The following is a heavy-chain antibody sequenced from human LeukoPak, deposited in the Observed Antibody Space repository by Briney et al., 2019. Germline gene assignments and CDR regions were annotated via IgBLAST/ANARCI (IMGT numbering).Heavy chain of an antibody. Sequence: SATLSLTCTVSGGSISSSNYYWGWVRQPPGKGLEWIGTIYYSGSTYYNPSLKSRVTISLDTSKNQFSLRLSSVTAADTAVYYCTRVDYYSSEGYWGQGTLVTVSS. D-gene: IGHD3-10*01. V-gene: IGHV4-39*07. J-gene: IGHJ4*02. CDR1: GGSISSSNYY. CDR2: IYYSGST. CDR3: TRVDYYSSEGY.